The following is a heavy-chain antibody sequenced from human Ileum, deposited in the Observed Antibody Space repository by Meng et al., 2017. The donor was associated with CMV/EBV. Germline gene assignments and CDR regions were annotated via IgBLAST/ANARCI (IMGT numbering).Heavy chain of an antibody. J-gene: IGHJ4*02. CDR1: GLIVSDYY. Sequence: GGSLRLSCAASGLIVSDYYMTWVRQAPGKGLEWVSVLFGTDERYYADSVRGRFTISRDISKNTVYLQMNSLNADDTAIYYCARGRMSSSIFDYWGQGTLVTVSS. CDR3: ARGRMSSSIFDY. CDR2: LFGTDER. V-gene: IGHV3-53*01. D-gene: IGHD1-14*01.